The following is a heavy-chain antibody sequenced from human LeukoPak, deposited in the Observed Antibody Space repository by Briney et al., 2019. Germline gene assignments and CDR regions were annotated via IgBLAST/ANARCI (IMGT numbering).Heavy chain of an antibody. V-gene: IGHV4-30-2*01. D-gene: IGHD3-22*01. CDR2: IYHSGST. CDR1: GGSISSGGYS. Sequence: PSETLSLTCTVSGGSISSGGYSWSWIRQPPGKGLEWIGYIYHSGSTYYNPSLKSRVTISVDRSKNQFSLKLSSVTAADTAVYYCARVDHYYDSSGYYYISSVDYWGQGTLVTVSS. CDR3: ARVDHYYDSSGYYYISSVDY. J-gene: IGHJ4*02.